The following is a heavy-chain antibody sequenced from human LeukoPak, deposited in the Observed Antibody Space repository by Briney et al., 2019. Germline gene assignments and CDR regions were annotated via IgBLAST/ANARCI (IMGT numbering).Heavy chain of an antibody. J-gene: IGHJ4*02. D-gene: IGHD3-22*01. V-gene: IGHV1-2*02. CDR1: GYTFTGYY. CDR2: INPNSGGT. CDR3: ARGASYWYYDSSGYGSGLY. Sequence: ASVKVSCKASGYTFTGYYMHWVRQAPGQGLEWMGWINPNSGGTNYAQKFQGRATMTRDTSISTAYMELSRLRSDDTAVYYCARGASYWYYDSSGYGSGLYWGQGTLVTVSS.